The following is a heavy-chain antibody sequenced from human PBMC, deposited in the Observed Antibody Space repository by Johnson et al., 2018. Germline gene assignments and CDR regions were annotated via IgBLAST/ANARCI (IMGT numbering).Heavy chain of an antibody. CDR1: GFTFRSYA. CDR2: ISYDGSNK. CDR3: AREDDYGDYKYYYYMDV. V-gene: IGHV3-30-3*01. Sequence: QVQLVQSGGGVVEPGRSLRLSCAASGFTFRSYAMHWVRQAPGKGLAWVALISYDGSNKCYADSVKGRFTISRDNSKNTLYLQMNSLRAEDTAVFYCAREDDYGDYKYYYYMDVWGKGTTVTVSS. D-gene: IGHD4-17*01. J-gene: IGHJ6*03.